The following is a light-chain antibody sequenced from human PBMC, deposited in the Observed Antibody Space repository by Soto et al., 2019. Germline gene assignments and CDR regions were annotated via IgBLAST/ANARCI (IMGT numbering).Light chain of an antibody. J-gene: IGKJ4*01. Sequence: DIEMPQSPSSLSAAVGDRVTITCRASQSISSYLNWYQQKPGKAPKLLIYAASSLQSGGPSRFSGSGSGTDFTLTISSLQPEDFATYYCQQSYSTLLTFGGGNKVESK. CDR2: AAS. V-gene: IGKV1-39*01. CDR1: QSISSY. CDR3: QQSYSTLLT.